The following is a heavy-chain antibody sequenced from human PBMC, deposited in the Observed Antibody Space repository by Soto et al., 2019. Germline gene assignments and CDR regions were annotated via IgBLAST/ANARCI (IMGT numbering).Heavy chain of an antibody. CDR2: VYHSGST. J-gene: IGHJ5*02. Sequence: SETLSLTCTVSGDSISSHYWSWIRQSPGKGLEWIGHVYHSGSTRYNPSLKRRVTISVDTSKNQFSLKLRSVTAADTAVYYCAKNLAVAGFCLDPWGQGILVTVS. V-gene: IGHV4-59*11. CDR3: AKNLAVAGFCLDP. CDR1: GDSISSHY. D-gene: IGHD6-19*01.